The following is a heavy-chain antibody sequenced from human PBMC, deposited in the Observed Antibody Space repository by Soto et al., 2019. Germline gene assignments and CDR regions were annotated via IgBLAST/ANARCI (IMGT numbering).Heavy chain of an antibody. CDR3: ARQGVDTAIDY. D-gene: IGHD5-18*01. CDR1: GFTFSSYG. J-gene: IGHJ4*02. CDR2: ISYDGSNK. V-gene: IGHV3-30*03. Sequence: GGSLRLSCAASGFTFSSYGMHWVRQAPGEGLEWVAVISYDGSNKYYADSVKGRFTISRDNSKNTLYLQMNSLRAEDTAVYYCARQGVDTAIDYWGQGTLVTVSS.